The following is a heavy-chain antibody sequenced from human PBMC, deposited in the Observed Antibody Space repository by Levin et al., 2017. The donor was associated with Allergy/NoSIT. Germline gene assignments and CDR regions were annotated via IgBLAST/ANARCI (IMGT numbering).Heavy chain of an antibody. D-gene: IGHD6-13*01. CDR2: ITASAGAT. CDR1: GFTFSSYS. Sequence: GGSLRLSCAASGFTFSSYSMSWVRRAPGKGLERVTAITASAGATFYADSVKGRFTISRDNSKNTLYLQMNSLRVEDTAVYYCAKQSPAAGTDYWGQGTLVTVSS. V-gene: IGHV3-23*01. J-gene: IGHJ4*02. CDR3: AKQSPAAGTDY.